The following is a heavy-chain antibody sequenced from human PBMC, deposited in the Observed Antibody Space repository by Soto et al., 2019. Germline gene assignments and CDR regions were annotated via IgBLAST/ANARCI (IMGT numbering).Heavy chain of an antibody. CDR3: ARDWYCSGGSCYNLFDP. CDR1: GYTFTSYG. Sequence: ASVKVSCKASGYTFTSYGISWVRQAPGQGLEWMGWISAYNGNTNYAQKLQGRVTMTTDTSTSTAYMELRSLRSDDTAVYYCARDWYCSGGSCYNLFDPWGQGTLVTVSS. V-gene: IGHV1-18*01. CDR2: ISAYNGNT. D-gene: IGHD2-15*01. J-gene: IGHJ5*02.